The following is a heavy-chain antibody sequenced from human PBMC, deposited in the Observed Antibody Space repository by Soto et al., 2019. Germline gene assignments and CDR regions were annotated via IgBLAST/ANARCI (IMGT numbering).Heavy chain of an antibody. Sequence: QITLKESGPTLVKPTQTLTLTCTFSGFSLSTSALGVGWIRQPPGTALEWLAFIYWDDDKRYSSALKSSLTSTNDTSKNQVVLAMTNMDPVDTDTYYGAHLVVAGLTYYFDYWGEGTLGAVSS. CDR3: AHLVVAGLTYYFDY. CDR2: IYWDDDK. V-gene: IGHV2-5*02. CDR1: GFSLSTSALG. D-gene: IGHD2-15*01. J-gene: IGHJ4*02.